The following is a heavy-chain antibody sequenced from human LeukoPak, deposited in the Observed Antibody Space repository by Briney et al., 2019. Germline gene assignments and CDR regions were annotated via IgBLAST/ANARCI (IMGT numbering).Heavy chain of an antibody. V-gene: IGHV1-18*01. J-gene: IGHJ4*02. CDR3: ARVTDGDYGDYFDY. CDR1: GYTFTSYG. Sequence: ASVKVSCKASGYTFTSYGISWVRQAPGQGLEWMGWISAYNGNTNYAQRLQGRVTMTTDTSTSTAYMELRSLRSDDTAVYYCARVTDGDYGDYFDYWGQGTLVTVSS. CDR2: ISAYNGNT. D-gene: IGHD4-17*01.